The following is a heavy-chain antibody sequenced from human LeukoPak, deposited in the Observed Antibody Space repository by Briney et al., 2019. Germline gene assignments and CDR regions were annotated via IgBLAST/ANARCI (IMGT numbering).Heavy chain of an antibody. CDR1: GFTVSSNY. Sequence: GGSLRLSCAASGFTVSSNYMSWVRQAPGKGLEWVSVIYSGGSTYYADSVKGRFTISRDNSKNTLYLQMNSLRAEDTAVYYCASRSRYCSGGSCLEDYWGQGTLVTVSS. J-gene: IGHJ4*02. V-gene: IGHV3-66*01. CDR2: IYSGGST. CDR3: ASRSRYCSGGSCLEDY. D-gene: IGHD2-15*01.